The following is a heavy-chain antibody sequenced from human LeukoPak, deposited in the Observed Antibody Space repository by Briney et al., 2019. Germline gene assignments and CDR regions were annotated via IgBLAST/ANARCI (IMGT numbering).Heavy chain of an antibody. CDR1: GFIFSYYS. D-gene: IGHD6-19*01. J-gene: IGHJ4*02. Sequence: GGSLRLSCAASGFIFSYYSMNWVRQAPGKGLEWISYISSSSTTIYYADSVKGRFTISRDNAKNSLSLQMNSLRAEDTAVYYCARQRPGIAVAGLFDYWGQGTLVTVSS. CDR3: ARQRPGIAVAGLFDY. CDR2: ISSSSTTI. V-gene: IGHV3-48*01.